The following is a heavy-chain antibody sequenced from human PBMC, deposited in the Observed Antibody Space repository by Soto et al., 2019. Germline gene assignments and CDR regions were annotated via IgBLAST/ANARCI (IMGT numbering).Heavy chain of an antibody. CDR3: ARGRGGSYGGNSAYFDI. J-gene: IGHJ3*02. CDR2: IWYDGSKK. V-gene: IGHV3-33*01. CDR1: GFTFSGFG. D-gene: IGHD4-17*01. Sequence: QVQLVESGGGVVQPGTSLRLSCAASGFTFSGFGMHWVRQAPGKGLEWVAVIWYDGSKKYYADCVKGRFTISRDNSKNALYLQMNSLRAEDTAVYYCARGRGGSYGGNSAYFDIWGQGTLVTVSS.